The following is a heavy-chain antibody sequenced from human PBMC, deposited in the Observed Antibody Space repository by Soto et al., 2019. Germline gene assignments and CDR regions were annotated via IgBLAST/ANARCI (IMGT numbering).Heavy chain of an antibody. D-gene: IGHD4-17*01. J-gene: IGHJ4*02. V-gene: IGHV4-31*03. CDR1: GGSISSGGYY. CDR2: IYYSGST. Sequence: QVQLQESGPGLVKPSQTLSLTCTVSGGSISSGGYYWTWIRQYPGKGLEWIGYIYYSGSTFYTSSIKDRVSLSVDTSKTQFSLNLSSVTAADTAVYYCARGLSVTLFDYWGQGTLVTVSS. CDR3: ARGLSVTLFDY.